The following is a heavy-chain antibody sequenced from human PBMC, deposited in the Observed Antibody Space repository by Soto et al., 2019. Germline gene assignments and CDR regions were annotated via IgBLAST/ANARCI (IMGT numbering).Heavy chain of an antibody. D-gene: IGHD5-12*01. CDR1: GFTFSSYE. Sequence: PGGSLRLSCAASGFTFSSYEMNWVRQAPGKGLEWVSYISSSGSTIYYADSVKGRFTISRDNAKNSLYLQMNSLRAEDTAVYCCAREMATGPDYWGQGTLVTVSS. CDR2: ISSSGSTI. CDR3: AREMATGPDY. V-gene: IGHV3-48*03. J-gene: IGHJ4*02.